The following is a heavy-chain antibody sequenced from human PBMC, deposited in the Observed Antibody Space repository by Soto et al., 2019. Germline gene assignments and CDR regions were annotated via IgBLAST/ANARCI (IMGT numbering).Heavy chain of an antibody. V-gene: IGHV4-34*01. D-gene: IGHD2-15*01. CDR3: ARKGLLRGFDY. Sequence: SETLSLTCAVYGGSFSGYYWSWIRQPPGKGLEWIGEINHSGSTNYNPSLKSRVTISVDTSKNQFSLKLRSVTAADTAVYYCARKGLLRGFDYWGQGTLVTVSA. CDR2: INHSGST. J-gene: IGHJ4*02. CDR1: GGSFSGYY.